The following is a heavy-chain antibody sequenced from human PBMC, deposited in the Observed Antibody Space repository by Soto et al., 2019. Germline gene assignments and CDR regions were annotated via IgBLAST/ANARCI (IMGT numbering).Heavy chain of an antibody. J-gene: IGHJ6*02. CDR1: GFTFSAYY. CDR2: INPNSGGT. Sequence: ALVKVSSKASGFTFSAYYIYWVRQAPGQGLEWIGWINPNSGGTNNAQKFQGRVTMTRDTSTSTVYMELSALISDDTAVYYCARSLLDEYSSSWRSAYYGMDVWGQGTTVTVSS. CDR3: ARSLLDEYSSSWRSAYYGMDV. V-gene: IGHV1-2*02. D-gene: IGHD6-13*01.